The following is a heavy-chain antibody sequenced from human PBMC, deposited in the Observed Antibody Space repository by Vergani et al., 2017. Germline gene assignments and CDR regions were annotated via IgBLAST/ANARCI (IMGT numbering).Heavy chain of an antibody. Sequence: EVQVVESGGGFVQPGGSLRLSCAASGFIFSDHYMDWVRQAPGKGLEWVGRIRNKANDYTTQYAASVKGSFTISRDDSKSYLYLQMNSLQTEDTDLYYCVRVKGSNWNDHLYDIWGKGTLVTVSS. D-gene: IGHD1-1*01. J-gene: IGHJ3*02. V-gene: IGHV3-72*01. CDR1: GFIFSDHY. CDR3: VRVKGSNWNDHLYDI. CDR2: IRNKANDYTT.